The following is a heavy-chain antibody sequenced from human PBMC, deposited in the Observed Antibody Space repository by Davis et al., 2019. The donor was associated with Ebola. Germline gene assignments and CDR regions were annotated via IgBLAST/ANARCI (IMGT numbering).Heavy chain of an antibody. Sequence: PSETLSLTCAVYGGSFSDYYCAWIRQPPGKGLEWIGEINPSGSTNYNSSLKSRVTISVDTSKNQFSLKVRSVTAADTAVYYCARGYGNYANWGQGTLVTVSS. J-gene: IGHJ4*02. CDR3: ARGYGNYAN. V-gene: IGHV4-34*01. CDR1: GGSFSDYY. D-gene: IGHD1-7*01. CDR2: INPSGST.